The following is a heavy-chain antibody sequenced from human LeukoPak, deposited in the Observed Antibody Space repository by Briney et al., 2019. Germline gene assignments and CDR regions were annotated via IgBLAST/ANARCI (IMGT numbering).Heavy chain of an antibody. CDR1: GYTFTGYY. CDR3: ARANVRNWEPPHEYFQH. D-gene: IGHD1-26*01. J-gene: IGHJ1*01. CDR2: INPNSGGT. Sequence: ASVKVSCKASGYTFTGYYMHWVRQAPGQGLEWMGWINPNSGGTNYAQKFQGRVTMTRDTSISTAYMELSRLRSDDTAVYYCARANVRNWEPPHEYFQHWGQGTLVTVSS. V-gene: IGHV1-2*02.